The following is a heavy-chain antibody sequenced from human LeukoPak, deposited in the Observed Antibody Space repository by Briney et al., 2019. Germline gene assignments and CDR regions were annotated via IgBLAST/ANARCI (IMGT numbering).Heavy chain of an antibody. Sequence: GGSLRLSCAASGFTFDDHAMHWVRQALGKGLEWISLISGDGGSTYYADSVKGRFTISRDNSKNSLYLQMNSLRTEDTALYYCAKASIAVAGGTPTPFDYWGQGTLVTVSS. V-gene: IGHV3-43*02. D-gene: IGHD6-19*01. CDR1: GFTFDDHA. J-gene: IGHJ4*02. CDR3: AKASIAVAGGTPTPFDY. CDR2: ISGDGGST.